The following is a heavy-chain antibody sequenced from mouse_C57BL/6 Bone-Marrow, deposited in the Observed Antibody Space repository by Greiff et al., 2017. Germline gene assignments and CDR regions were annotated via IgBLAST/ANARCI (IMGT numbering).Heavy chain of an antibody. J-gene: IGHJ2*01. Sequence: QVQLKQPGAELVKPGASVKMSCKASGYTFTSYWITWVKQRPGQGLEWIGDIYPGSGSTNYNEKFKSKATLTVDTSSSTAYMQLRSLTSEDSAVYDCARSGWLLPLLDYWGQGTTLTVSS. V-gene: IGHV1-55*01. CDR2: IYPGSGST. CDR1: GYTFTSYW. CDR3: ARSGWLLPLLDY. D-gene: IGHD2-3*01.